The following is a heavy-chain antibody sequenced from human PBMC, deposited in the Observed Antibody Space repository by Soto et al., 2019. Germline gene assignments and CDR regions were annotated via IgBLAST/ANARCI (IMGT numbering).Heavy chain of an antibody. Sequence: APGKGLEWVGRIKSKTDGGTTDYAAPVKGRFTISRDDSKNTLYLQMNSLKTEDTAVYYCTTVLQIFSDYYHGMDVWGQGTTVTVSS. CDR3: TTVLQIFSDYYHGMDV. J-gene: IGHJ6*02. CDR2: IKSKTDGGTT. V-gene: IGHV3-15*07. D-gene: IGHD2-15*01.